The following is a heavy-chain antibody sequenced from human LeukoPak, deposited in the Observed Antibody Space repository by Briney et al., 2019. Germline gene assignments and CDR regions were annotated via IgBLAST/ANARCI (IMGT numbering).Heavy chain of an antibody. CDR2: IWYDGSNK. CDR3: AASAYYVAAADAY. Sequence: GGSLRLSCAASGFTFSSYGMHWVRQAPGKGLEWVAVIWYDGSNKYYADSVKGRFTISRDYSSNTLYLQMNSLRAEDTALYYCAASAYYVAAADAYWGQGTLVTVSS. D-gene: IGHD3-22*01. V-gene: IGHV3-33*01. J-gene: IGHJ4*02. CDR1: GFTFSSYG.